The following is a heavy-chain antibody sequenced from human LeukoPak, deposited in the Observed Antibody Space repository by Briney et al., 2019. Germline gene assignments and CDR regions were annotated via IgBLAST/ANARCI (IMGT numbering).Heavy chain of an antibody. CDR2: INHSGST. CDR1: GGSFSGYY. Sequence: PSETLSLTCAVYGGSFSGYYWSWIRQPPGKGLEWIGEINHSGSTNYNPSLKSRVTISVDTSKNQFSLKLSSVTAADTAVYYCARTSGSGWHGFGARPFDYWGQGTLVTVSS. V-gene: IGHV4-34*01. D-gene: IGHD6-19*01. J-gene: IGHJ4*02. CDR3: ARTSGSGWHGFGARPFDY.